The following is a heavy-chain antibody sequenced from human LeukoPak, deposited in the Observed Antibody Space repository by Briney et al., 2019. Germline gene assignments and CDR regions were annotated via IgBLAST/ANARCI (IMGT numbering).Heavy chain of an antibody. CDR3: ARDRAATQHWVEYDT. D-gene: IGHD7-27*01. Sequence: GGSLRLSCAASEFLVSNYYMSWVRQAPGKGLEWVSLIRDTGETFYIDSVKGRSTISRDDSKNTVYLQMKRLRVEDTAAYFCARDRAATQHWVEYDTWGQGTLVTVSS. CDR2: IRDTGET. J-gene: IGHJ5*02. V-gene: IGHV3-66*03. CDR1: EFLVSNYY.